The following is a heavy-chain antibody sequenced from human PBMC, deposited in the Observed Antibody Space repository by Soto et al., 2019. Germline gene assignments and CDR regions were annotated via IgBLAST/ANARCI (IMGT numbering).Heavy chain of an antibody. CDR3: TTGVASAGHDGY. D-gene: IGHD6-13*01. Sequence: EVQLVESGGGLVKPGGSLRLSCAASGFTFNRAWMNWVRQAPGKGLEWVGLIKSKFDGETTDYGAPVKGRFTISRDDSRNTVFLQMNSLKIEDTAVYYCTTGVASAGHDGYWGQGTPVTVSS. V-gene: IGHV3-15*07. CDR1: GFTFNRAW. J-gene: IGHJ4*02. CDR2: IKSKFDGETT.